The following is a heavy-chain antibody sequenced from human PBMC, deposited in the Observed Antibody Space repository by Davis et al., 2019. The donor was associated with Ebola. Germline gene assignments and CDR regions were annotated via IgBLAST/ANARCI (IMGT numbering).Heavy chain of an antibody. Sequence: GGSLRLSCVASGFTLNNAWMSWVRQAPGKGLEWVGRIKSKTDGGTTDYAAPVKGRFTISRDDSKDTLYLQMNSLKAEDTAVYYCTTLTLLGYCSSTSCYEGYWGQGTLVTVSS. CDR2: IKSKTDGGTT. D-gene: IGHD2-2*01. V-gene: IGHV3-15*01. J-gene: IGHJ4*02. CDR1: GFTLNNAW. CDR3: TTLTLLGYCSSTSCYEGY.